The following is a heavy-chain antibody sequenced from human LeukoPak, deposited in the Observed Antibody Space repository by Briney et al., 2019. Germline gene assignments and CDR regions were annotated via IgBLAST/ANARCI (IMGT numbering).Heavy chain of an antibody. CDR1: GGTFSSYA. V-gene: IGHV1-69*05. CDR3: ARGLLTVTRIDYYYYYMDV. CDR2: TIPIFGTA. Sequence: ASVKVSCKASGGTFSSYAISWVRQAPGQGLEWMGGTIPIFGTANYAQKLQGRVTITTDESTSTAYMELSSLRSEDTAVYYCARGLLTVTRIDYYYYYMDVWGKGTTVTVSS. D-gene: IGHD4-17*01. J-gene: IGHJ6*03.